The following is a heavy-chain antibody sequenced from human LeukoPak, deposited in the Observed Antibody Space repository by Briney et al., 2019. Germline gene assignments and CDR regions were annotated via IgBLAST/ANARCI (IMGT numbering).Heavy chain of an antibody. V-gene: IGHV3-23*01. CDR2: ITGSSVSI. CDR3: AKEQVDGTPYWHFDL. Sequence: PGGSLRLSCAASGFTFSGYGMNWVRQAPGKGLEWVSGITGSSVSIYYADSVKGRFTISRDNSKNTLYLQMTTLRAEDTAVYYCAKEQVDGTPYWHFDLWGRGTLVTVSS. D-gene: IGHD6-19*01. J-gene: IGHJ2*01. CDR1: GFTFSGYG.